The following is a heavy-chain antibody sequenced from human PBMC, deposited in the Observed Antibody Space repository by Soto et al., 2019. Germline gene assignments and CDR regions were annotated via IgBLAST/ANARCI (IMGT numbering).Heavy chain of an antibody. CDR1: GLSITDSEMG. CDR3: ARRHLAVAVSPWFDP. J-gene: IGHJ5*02. D-gene: IGHD6-19*01. Sequence: QVTLKESGPVLVNPTETLTLRCTVSGLSITDSEMGVSWIRQPPGQPLEWLAHIDSSGEKSYRTFLKSRLAISKDTFKSQIVLTMTTMDPADTATYYCARRHLAVAVSPWFDPWGQGIPVTVSS. CDR2: IDSSGEK. V-gene: IGHV2-26*01.